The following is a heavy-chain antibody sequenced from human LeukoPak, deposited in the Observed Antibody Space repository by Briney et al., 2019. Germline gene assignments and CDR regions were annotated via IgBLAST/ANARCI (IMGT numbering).Heavy chain of an antibody. CDR1: GGSISNGGYS. V-gene: IGHV4-30-2*01. Sequence: SETLSLTCTVSGGSISNGGYSWNWIRQPPGKGLEWIGYIYHSGSTYYNPSLKTRVTVSVDRSKNQFSLNLSSVTAADTAVYYCARHVCSSTSCYGVYYFDYWGQGTLVTVSS. D-gene: IGHD2-2*01. CDR3: ARHVCSSTSCYGVYYFDY. CDR2: IYHSGST. J-gene: IGHJ4*02.